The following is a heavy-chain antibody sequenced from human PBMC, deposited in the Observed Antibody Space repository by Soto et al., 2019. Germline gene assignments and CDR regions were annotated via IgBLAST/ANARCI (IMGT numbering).Heavy chain of an antibody. J-gene: IGHJ4*02. D-gene: IGHD3-22*01. V-gene: IGHV4-34*01. Sequence: SETLSLTCAVSGGSLSGYYWNWIRQAPGRGLEWIGEINNSGGTNYNPSLKSRLIISMDTAKNQFYLNLSSVTAADTAVYYCARHREYYYDSSGYSVFDYWGQGTLVTVSS. CDR3: ARHREYYYDSSGYSVFDY. CDR1: GGSLSGYY. CDR2: INNSGGT.